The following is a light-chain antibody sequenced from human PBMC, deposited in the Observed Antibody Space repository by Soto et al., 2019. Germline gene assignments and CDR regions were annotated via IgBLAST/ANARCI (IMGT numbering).Light chain of an antibody. CDR2: DDN. V-gene: IGLV6-57*01. J-gene: IGLJ2*01. CDR1: RGSIASKY. CDR3: QSYDSNNVV. Sequence: NFMLTQPHSVSESPGKTVTISCTRSRGSIASKYVQWYQQRPGSSPILVIYDDNQRPSGVPDRVSGSIDSSSNSASLTISGLKTEDEADYYCQSYDSNNVVFGGGTKLTVL.